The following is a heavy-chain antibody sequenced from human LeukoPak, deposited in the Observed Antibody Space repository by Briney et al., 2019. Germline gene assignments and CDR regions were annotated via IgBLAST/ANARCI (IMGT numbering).Heavy chain of an antibody. V-gene: IGHV3-23*01. CDR2: MSDTT. D-gene: IGHD1-20*01. J-gene: IGHJ5*02. CDR1: GFTFSTYA. Sequence: GGSLSLSCAASGFTFSTYAMSWVREAPGKGLEWVSAMSDTTYYAASVRGRFTTSRDNANNTLYLLMNYLRIEDTAVYYCAKAQAITGRNLFDPWGQGTLVTVSS. CDR3: AKAQAITGRNLFDP.